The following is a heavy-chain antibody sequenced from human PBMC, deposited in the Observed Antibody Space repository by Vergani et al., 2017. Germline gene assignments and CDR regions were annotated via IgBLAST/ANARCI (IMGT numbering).Heavy chain of an antibody. J-gene: IGHJ3*02. CDR3: ARVKIAVGFDDAFDI. D-gene: IGHD6-19*01. CDR1: GGTFSSYA. CDR2: INPIFGTA. Sequence: QVQLVQSGAEVKKPGSSVKVSCKASGGTFSSYAISWVRQAPGQGLEWKGGINPIFGTANYAQKFQGRVNMTTDTSTSTDYMELKSLRSDETAVYYCARVKIAVGFDDAFDIWGQGTMVTVSS. V-gene: IGHV1-69*06.